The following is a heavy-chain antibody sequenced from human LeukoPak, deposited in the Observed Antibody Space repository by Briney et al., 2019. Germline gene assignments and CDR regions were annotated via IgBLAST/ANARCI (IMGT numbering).Heavy chain of an antibody. CDR3: AKGKGGSYYEDGLDI. Sequence: PGRSLRLSCAGSGFTFDDYAMHWVRQAPGKGLEWVSGISWRSGSIGYADSVKGRFTISRDNAKDSLYLQMNSLRPEDTALYYCAKGKGGSYYEDGLDIWGQGTMVTVS. V-gene: IGHV3-9*01. CDR2: ISWRSGSI. J-gene: IGHJ3*02. CDR1: GFTFDDYA. D-gene: IGHD1-26*01.